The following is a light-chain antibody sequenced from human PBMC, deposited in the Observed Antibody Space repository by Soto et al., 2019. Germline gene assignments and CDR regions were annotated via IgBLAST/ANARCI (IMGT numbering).Light chain of an antibody. Sequence: EIVLTRSPGTLSLSPGEIGGVSFMASQSVSSSYLAWYQQKPGQAPRLLIYGASSRATGIPDRFSGSGSGTDFTLTITRLEPEDFAVYYCQQYGSSPWTFGQGTKVDIK. V-gene: IGKV3-20*01. CDR1: QSVSSSY. CDR2: GAS. CDR3: QQYGSSPWT. J-gene: IGKJ1*01.